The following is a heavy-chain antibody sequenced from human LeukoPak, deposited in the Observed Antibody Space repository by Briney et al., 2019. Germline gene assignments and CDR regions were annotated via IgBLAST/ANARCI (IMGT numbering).Heavy chain of an antibody. CDR2: ISGSGGST. D-gene: IGHD3-3*01. J-gene: IGHJ4*02. CDR3: AKDGPPYYDFWSGYYSVAY. CDR1: GFTFSSYA. V-gene: IGHV3-23*01. Sequence: GGSLRLSCAASGFTFSSYAMSWVRRAPGKGLEWVSAISGSGGSTYYADSVKGRFTISRDNSKNTLYLQMNSLRAEDTAVYYCAKDGPPYYDFWSGYYSVAYWGQGTLVTVSS.